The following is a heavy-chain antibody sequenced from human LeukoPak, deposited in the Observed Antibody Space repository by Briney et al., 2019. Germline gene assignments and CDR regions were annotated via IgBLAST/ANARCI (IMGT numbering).Heavy chain of an antibody. Sequence: PSETLSLTCTVSGGSISSYYWSCIRQPPGKGLEWSGYIYYSGSTNYNPSLKSRVTISVHTTKNKFSLKLSSVTAADTAVYYCARGFDFWSGKELWGQGTLVTVSS. V-gene: IGHV4-59*01. CDR3: ARGFDFWSGKEL. J-gene: IGHJ4*02. CDR2: IYYSGST. D-gene: IGHD3-3*01. CDR1: GGSISSYY.